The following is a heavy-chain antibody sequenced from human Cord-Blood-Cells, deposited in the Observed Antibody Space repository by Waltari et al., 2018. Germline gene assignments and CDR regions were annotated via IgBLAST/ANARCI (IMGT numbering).Heavy chain of an antibody. V-gene: IGHV5-51*01. Sequence: EVQLVQSGAEVKKPGESLKISCKGSGYSFTSYWIGWVRQMPGKGLEWMGIIYPGDSDTRDSPSFQGQVTISADKSISTAYLQWSSRKASDTAMYYCARCRGIVVPAATGRCWFDPWGQGTLVTVSS. CDR1: GYSFTSYW. D-gene: IGHD2-2*01. CDR3: ARCRGIVVPAATGRCWFDP. CDR2: IYPGDSDT. J-gene: IGHJ5*02.